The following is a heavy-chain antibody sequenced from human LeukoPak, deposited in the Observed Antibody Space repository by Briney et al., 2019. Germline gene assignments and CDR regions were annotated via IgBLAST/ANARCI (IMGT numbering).Heavy chain of an antibody. J-gene: IGHJ4*02. CDR1: GGSISSYY. CDR2: INHSGST. CDR3: ARGLGDFWSGYSHPHDY. Sequence: SETLSLTCTVSGGSISSYYWSWLRQPPGKGLEWIGEINHSGSTNYNPSLKSRVTISVDTSKNQFSLKLSSVTAADAAVYYCARGLGDFWSGYSHPHDYWGQGTLVTVSS. V-gene: IGHV4-34*01. D-gene: IGHD3-3*01.